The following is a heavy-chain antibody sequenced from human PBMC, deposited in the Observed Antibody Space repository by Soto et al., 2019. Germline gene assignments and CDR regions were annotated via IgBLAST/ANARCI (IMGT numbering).Heavy chain of an antibody. Sequence: GGSLRLSCAASGFTFSSYGMHWVRQAPGKGLEWVAVISYDGSNKYYVDSVKGRFTISRDNSKNTLYLQMNSLRAEDTAVYYCAKFSYDSSGYLFDYWGQGTLVTVSS. CDR1: GFTFSSYG. V-gene: IGHV3-30*18. CDR2: ISYDGSNK. D-gene: IGHD3-22*01. J-gene: IGHJ4*02. CDR3: AKFSYDSSGYLFDY.